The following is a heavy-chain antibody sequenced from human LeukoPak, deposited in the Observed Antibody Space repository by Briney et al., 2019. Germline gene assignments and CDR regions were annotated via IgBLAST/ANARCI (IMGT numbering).Heavy chain of an antibody. D-gene: IGHD3-22*01. CDR3: AREWFNAFDI. Sequence: GGSLRLSCAASGFTFDDYGMSCVRHSPGKGLEWVSGMNWNSGSTGYADSVKGLFTISRDNAKNSLYLQMNSLRAEDTALYYCAREWFNAFDIWGQGTMVTVSS. CDR1: GFTFDDYG. CDR2: MNWNSGST. V-gene: IGHV3-20*04. J-gene: IGHJ3*02.